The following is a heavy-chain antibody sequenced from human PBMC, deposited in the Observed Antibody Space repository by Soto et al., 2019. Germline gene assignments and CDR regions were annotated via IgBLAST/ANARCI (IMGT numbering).Heavy chain of an antibody. J-gene: IGHJ4*02. D-gene: IGHD3-3*01. CDR1: GGSISSSSYY. Sequence: SETLSLTCTVSGGSISSSSYYWGWIRQPPGKGLEWIGSIYYSGSTYYNPSLKSRVTISVDTSKNQFSLKLSSVTAADTAVYYCARHQYYDLSNPPHFQYQKQPLFDYWGQGTLVTVSS. V-gene: IGHV4-39*01. CDR2: IYYSGST. CDR3: ARHQYYDLSNPPHFQYQKQPLFDY.